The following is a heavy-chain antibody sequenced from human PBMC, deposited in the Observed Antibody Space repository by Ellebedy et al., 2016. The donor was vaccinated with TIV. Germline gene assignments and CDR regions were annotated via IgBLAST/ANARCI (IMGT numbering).Heavy chain of an antibody. CDR1: GFTFSSYS. V-gene: IGHV3-21*01. CDR2: ISSSSSYI. D-gene: IGHD1-26*01. J-gene: IGHJ4*02. Sequence: GGSLRLXXAASGFTFSSYSMNWVRQAPGKGLEWVSSISSSSSYIYYADSVKGRFTISRDNAKNSLYLQMNSLRAEDTAVYYCARGASSVAFDYWGQGTLVTVSS. CDR3: ARGASSVAFDY.